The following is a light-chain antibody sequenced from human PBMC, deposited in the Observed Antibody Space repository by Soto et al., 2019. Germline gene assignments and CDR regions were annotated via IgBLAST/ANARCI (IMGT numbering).Light chain of an antibody. V-gene: IGKV3-20*01. CDR3: QQYDSSPRT. J-gene: IGKJ1*01. CDR2: GTS. Sequence: GLSQSPGTLSLSTGERATLSFRASQSVSSYSLAWYQQKPGQAPRLVMYGTSNRATGIPDRFSGSGSGTDFTLTISRLEPEDFAVYYCQQYDSSPRTFGQGTKVDIK. CDR1: QSVSSYS.